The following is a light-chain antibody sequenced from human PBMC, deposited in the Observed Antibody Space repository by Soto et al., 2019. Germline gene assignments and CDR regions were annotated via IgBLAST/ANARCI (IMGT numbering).Light chain of an antibody. V-gene: IGKV3-15*01. CDR3: QQYNNWPPWT. J-gene: IGKJ1*01. CDR2: DAS. Sequence: EILMTQSPATLSVSPGERATLSCRASQSVSNNLAWYQQKPGQAPRLLIYDASTSATGIPARFSGSGSGTEFTLTISSLQSEDFAVYYCQQYNNWPPWTFGQGTKVEIK. CDR1: QSVSNN.